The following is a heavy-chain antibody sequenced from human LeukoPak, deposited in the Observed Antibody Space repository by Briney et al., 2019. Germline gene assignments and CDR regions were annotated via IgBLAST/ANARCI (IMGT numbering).Heavy chain of an antibody. D-gene: IGHD3-3*01. CDR3: AHSRPVFYDFWSGYSLSYFDY. CDR1: GFSLSTSGVG. J-gene: IGHJ4*02. Sequence: SGPTLVNPTQTLTLTCTFSGFSLSTSGVGVGWIRQPPGKALEWLALIYWDDDKRYSPSLKSRLTITKDTSKNQVVLTMTNMDPVDTATYYCAHSRPVFYDFWSGYSLSYFDYWGQGTLVTVSS. CDR2: IYWDDDK. V-gene: IGHV2-5*02.